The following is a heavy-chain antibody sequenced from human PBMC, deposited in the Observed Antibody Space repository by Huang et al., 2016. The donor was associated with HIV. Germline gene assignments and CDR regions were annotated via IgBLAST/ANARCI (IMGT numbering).Heavy chain of an antibody. V-gene: IGHV7-4-1*02. D-gene: IGHD6-19*01. CDR2: ISTITGDP. J-gene: IGHJ6*03. CDR1: GYTFTGYP. Sequence: QVQLVQSGSVLKEPGASVKVSCKASGYTFTGYPLTWVRQATGQGLECVGWISTITGDPTYAQAFTGRLVLSLDTSVSTSYLQISSLKPEDTATYFCARGISRSVHNYYYMDVWGKGTTVTVSS. CDR3: ARGISRSVHNYYYMDV.